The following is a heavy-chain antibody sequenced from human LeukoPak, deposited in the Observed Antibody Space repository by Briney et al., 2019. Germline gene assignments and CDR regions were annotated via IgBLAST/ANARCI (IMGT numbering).Heavy chain of an antibody. CDR1: GFTFSSYA. V-gene: IGHV3-30-3*01. J-gene: IGHJ4*02. D-gene: IGHD3-22*01. CDR3: AKAPLCDTSGYKLGIFDY. Sequence: GRSLRLSCAASGFTFSSYAMHWVRQAPGKGLEWVAVISYDGSNKYYADSVKGRFTISRDNSKNTLYLQMNSLRAEDTAVYYCAKAPLCDTSGYKLGIFDYWGQGTLVTVSS. CDR2: ISYDGSNK.